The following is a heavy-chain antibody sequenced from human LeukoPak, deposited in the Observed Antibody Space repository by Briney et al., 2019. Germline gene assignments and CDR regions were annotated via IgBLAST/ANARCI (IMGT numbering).Heavy chain of an antibody. CDR1: GFIFSDYW. V-gene: IGHV3-7*03. CDR2: IRQDGSEK. CDR3: ARGQPFGSH. Sequence: GGSLRLSCVASGFIFSDYWMHWVRQSPGKGLEWVANIRQDGSEKHYVDSVKGRFTISRDNAKNSVYLQMNSLRAEDTAVYYCARGQPFGSHWGQGTLVTVSS. D-gene: IGHD3-10*01. J-gene: IGHJ4*02.